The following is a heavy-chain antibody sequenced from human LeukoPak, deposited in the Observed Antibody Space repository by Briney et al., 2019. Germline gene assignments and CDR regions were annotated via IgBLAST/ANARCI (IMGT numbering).Heavy chain of an antibody. Sequence: ASVKVSCKASGNIFTGYYIHWVRQAPGQGLEWMGVINPRGGSTTYAQKFQGRVTITADESASTAYMELSSLRSEDTAVYYCARDKVSLGYSPLFDYWGQGTLVTVSS. V-gene: IGHV1-46*01. D-gene: IGHD4-11*01. CDR1: GNIFTGYY. CDR2: INPRGGST. CDR3: ARDKVSLGYSPLFDY. J-gene: IGHJ4*02.